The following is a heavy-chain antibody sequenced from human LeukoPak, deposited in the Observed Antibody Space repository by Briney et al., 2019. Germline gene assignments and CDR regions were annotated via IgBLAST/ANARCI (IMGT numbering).Heavy chain of an antibody. CDR1: GGSMSGYY. Sequence: SETLSLTCTVSGGSMSGYYWNWIRQPPGKGLEWIGYIYYSGTTKWNPSLKSRVTISVDTSKKQVSLNLRSVTAADTARYFCAREGTSGTHLNWFDPWGQGTLVTVSS. V-gene: IGHV4-59*01. CDR3: AREGTSGTHLNWFDP. J-gene: IGHJ5*02. CDR2: IYYSGTT. D-gene: IGHD1-1*01.